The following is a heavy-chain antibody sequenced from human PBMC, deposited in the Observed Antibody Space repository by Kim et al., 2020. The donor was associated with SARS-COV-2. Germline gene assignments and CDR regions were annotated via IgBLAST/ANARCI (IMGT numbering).Heavy chain of an antibody. V-gene: IGHV6-1*01. J-gene: IGHJ5*02. CDR2: TFYRSKWYN. Sequence: SQTLSLTCTISGDSVSSKSAAWNWIRQSPSRGLEWLGRTFYRSKWYNEYAISVKSRITINPDTSKNQFSLLLNSVTPEVTAVYYCVGGGGWNTWGQGTLVTVSS. CDR1: GDSVSSKSAA. D-gene: IGHD6-19*01. CDR3: VGGGGWNT.